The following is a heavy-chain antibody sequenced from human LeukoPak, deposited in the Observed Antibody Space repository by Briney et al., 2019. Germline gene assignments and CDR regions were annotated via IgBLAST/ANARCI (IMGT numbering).Heavy chain of an antibody. Sequence: PSETLSLTCTVSGGSISSYYWSWIRQPPGKGLEWIGYISYSGSTNYNPSLKSRVSISIYTSKNQFSLKLSSVTAADTAVYYCARQARNAFDPWGQGTLVAVSS. V-gene: IGHV4-59*08. CDR3: ARQARNAFDP. CDR1: GGSISSYY. D-gene: IGHD1-1*01. CDR2: ISYSGST. J-gene: IGHJ5*02.